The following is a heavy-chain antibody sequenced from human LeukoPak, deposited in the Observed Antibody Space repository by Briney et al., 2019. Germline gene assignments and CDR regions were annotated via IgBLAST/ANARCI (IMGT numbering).Heavy chain of an antibody. J-gene: IGHJ4*02. CDR2: IFSSGGT. V-gene: IGHV4-4*09. CDR3: ATGGAYTSGWYNI. D-gene: IGHD6-19*01. Sequence: SETLSLTCTVSGGSVGGSYWTRIRQPPGGGLQWIGFIFSSGGTNYNPSLKSRVAISTDTSKNQVSLRVTSVTAADTAVYYCATGGAYTSGWYNIWGQGTLVSVSS. CDR1: GGSVGGSY.